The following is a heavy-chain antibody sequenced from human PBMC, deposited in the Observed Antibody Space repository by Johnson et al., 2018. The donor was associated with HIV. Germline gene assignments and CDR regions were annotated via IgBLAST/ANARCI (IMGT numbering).Heavy chain of an antibody. D-gene: IGHD3-3*01. Sequence: VQLVESGGGLVQPGRSLRLSCAASGFTFDDYAIHWVRQAPGKGLEWVSGISWNSGSIGYADSVKGRFSIPRDNAKNSLYLQMNSLRAEDTALYYCAKDMDRYYDFDAFDIWGQGTMVTVSS. V-gene: IGHV3-9*01. J-gene: IGHJ3*02. CDR2: ISWNSGSI. CDR3: AKDMDRYYDFDAFDI. CDR1: GFTFDDYA.